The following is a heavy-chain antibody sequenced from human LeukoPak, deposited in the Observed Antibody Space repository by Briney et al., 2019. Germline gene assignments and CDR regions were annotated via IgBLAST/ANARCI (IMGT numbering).Heavy chain of an antibody. CDR2: INPNSGGT. CDR1: GYTFTGYY. Sequence: ASVEVSCKASGYTFTGYYMHWVRQAPGQGLEWMGWINPNSGGTNYAQKFQGWVTMTRDTSISTAYMELSRLRSDDTAVYYCARGQYYDSSGYYSTGGKYYFDYWGQGTLVTVSS. V-gene: IGHV1-2*04. J-gene: IGHJ4*02. CDR3: ARGQYYDSSGYYSTGGKYYFDY. D-gene: IGHD3-22*01.